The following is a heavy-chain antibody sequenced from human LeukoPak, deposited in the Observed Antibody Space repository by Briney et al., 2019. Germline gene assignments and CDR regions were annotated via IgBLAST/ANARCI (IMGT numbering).Heavy chain of an antibody. CDR1: GGSISSYY. CDR2: IYYSGST. J-gene: IGHJ6*03. V-gene: IGHV4-59*12. Sequence: SETLSLTCTVSGGSISSYYWSWIRQPPGKGLEWIGYIYYSGSTNYNPSLKSRVTISVDTSKNQFSLKLSSVTAADTAVYYCARSDYGDEGGYYYYYYMDVWGKGTTVTVSS. CDR3: ARSDYGDEGGYYYYYYMDV. D-gene: IGHD4-17*01.